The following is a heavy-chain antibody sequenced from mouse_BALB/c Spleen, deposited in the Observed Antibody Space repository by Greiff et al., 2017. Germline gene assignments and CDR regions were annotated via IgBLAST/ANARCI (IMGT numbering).Heavy chain of an antibody. Sequence: EVKLVESGGGLVKPGGSLKLSCAASGFTFSSYAMSWVRQSPEKRLEWVAEISSGGSYTYYPDTVTGRFTISRDNAKNTLYLEMSSLRSEDTAMYYCARTEVRRFAYWGQGTLVTVSA. D-gene: IGHD2-14*01. CDR1: GFTFSSYA. V-gene: IGHV5-9-4*01. CDR2: ISSGGSYT. CDR3: ARTEVRRFAY. J-gene: IGHJ3*01.